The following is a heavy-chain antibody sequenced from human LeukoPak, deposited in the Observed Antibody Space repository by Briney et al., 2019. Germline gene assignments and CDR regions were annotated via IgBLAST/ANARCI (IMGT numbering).Heavy chain of an antibody. D-gene: IGHD6-19*01. CDR1: GGSISSYY. Sequence: SETLSLTCTVSGGSISSYYWSWIRQPPGKGLEWIGYIYYSGSTNYNPSLKSRVTISVDTSKNQFSLKLSSVTAADTAVYYCARDRSSGWQGAFDMWGQGTEVTVSS. CDR2: IYYSGST. CDR3: ARDRSSGWQGAFDM. J-gene: IGHJ3*02. V-gene: IGHV4-59*01.